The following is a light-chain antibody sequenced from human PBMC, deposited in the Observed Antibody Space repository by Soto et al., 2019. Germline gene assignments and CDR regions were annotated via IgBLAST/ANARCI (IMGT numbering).Light chain of an antibody. V-gene: IGLV3-25*03. CDR2: KDS. CDR3: QSADSSGNYQV. Sequence: SYELTQPPSVSVSPGQTARITCSGDALPKQYAYWYHQKPGQAPVLVIYKDSERPSGIPERFSGSSSGTTVTLTISGVQAEDEADYYCQSADSSGNYQVFGGGTKLTVL. J-gene: IGLJ2*01. CDR1: ALPKQY.